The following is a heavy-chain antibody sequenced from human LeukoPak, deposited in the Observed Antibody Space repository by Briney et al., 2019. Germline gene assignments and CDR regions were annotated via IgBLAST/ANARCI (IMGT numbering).Heavy chain of an antibody. J-gene: IGHJ3*02. Sequence: SETLSLTCTVSGGSISSYYWSWIRQPPGRGLEWIGYIYYSGSTNYNPSLKSRVTISVDTSKNQFSLKLSSVTAADTAVYYCARHSTTAGTEYAFDIWGQGTMVTVSS. D-gene: IGHD2-2*01. CDR2: IYYSGST. V-gene: IGHV4-59*08. CDR1: GGSISSYY. CDR3: ARHSTTAGTEYAFDI.